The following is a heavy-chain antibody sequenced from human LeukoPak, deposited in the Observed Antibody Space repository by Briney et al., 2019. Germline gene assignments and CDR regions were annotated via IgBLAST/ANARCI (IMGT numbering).Heavy chain of an antibody. CDR2: ILFDGSNK. CDR3: ASDRENSSSWDSDY. D-gene: IGHD6-13*01. V-gene: IGHV3-30*04. Sequence: GGSLRLSCAASGFTFSSYAMHWVRQAPGKGLESGAVILFDGSNKYYADSGKGRFTISRDNPKKMQYLQMIRLRPEDTAVYYFASDRENSSSWDSDYWGQGTLVTVSS. J-gene: IGHJ4*02. CDR1: GFTFSSYA.